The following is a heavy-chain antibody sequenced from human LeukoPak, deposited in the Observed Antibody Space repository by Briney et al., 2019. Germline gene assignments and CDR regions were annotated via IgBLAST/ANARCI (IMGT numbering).Heavy chain of an antibody. J-gene: IGHJ4*02. CDR3: AKRNTMVRGGPCFDY. V-gene: IGHV3-23*01. CDR2: IFVNGDTT. CDR1: GFSFSSYA. D-gene: IGHD3-10*01. Sequence: GGSLRLSCAAPGFSFSSYAMNWVRQAPGKGLEWVSIIFVNGDTTYYADSVKGRFTVSRANSKDTLYLQMNGLRPDDTAIYYCAKRNTMVRGGPCFDYWGQGTLVTVSS.